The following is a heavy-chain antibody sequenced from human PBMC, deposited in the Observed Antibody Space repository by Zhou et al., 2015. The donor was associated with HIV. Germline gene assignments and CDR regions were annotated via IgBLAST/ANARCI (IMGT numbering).Heavy chain of an antibody. CDR3: VTVTGPRDRDWPYFQY. CDR2: ISYDGSNK. V-gene: IGHV3-30-3*01. Sequence: QVQLVESGGGVVQPGRSLRLSCAASGFTFSLFTMHWVRQAPGKGLEWVAIISYDGSNKYYADSVKGRFTISRDNSKNTLYLQMNSLRAEDTAVYFCVTVTGPRDRDWPYFQYWGRELWSPSPQ. CDR1: GFTFSLFT. J-gene: IGHJ4*02. D-gene: IGHD3-9*01.